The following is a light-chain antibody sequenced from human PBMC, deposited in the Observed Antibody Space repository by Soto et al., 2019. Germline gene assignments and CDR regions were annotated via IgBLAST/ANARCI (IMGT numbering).Light chain of an antibody. CDR3: SSFTTTSTLV. CDR2: EVS. CDR1: STDVAAYNF. Sequence: QSALTQPASVSGSPVQSITISCTGSSTDVAAYNFVSWYQQHPGKAPKLIISEVSDRPSGIYPRFTGSKSGNVASLTISGLQTEDEADYFCSSFTTTSTLVFGGGTKLTVL. V-gene: IGLV2-14*01. J-gene: IGLJ2*01.